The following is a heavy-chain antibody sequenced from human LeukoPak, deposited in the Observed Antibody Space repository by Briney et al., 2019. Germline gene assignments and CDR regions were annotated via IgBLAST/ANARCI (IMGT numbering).Heavy chain of an antibody. CDR2: ISAYNGNT. V-gene: IGHV1-18*01. Sequence: ASVKVSCKASGYTFTSYGISWVRQAPGQGLEWMGWISAYNGNTNYAQKLQGRVTMTTDTSTSTAYMELRSLRSDDTAVYYCARDGGFYCSGGSCYEGPARASDYWGQGTLVTVSS. CDR3: ARDGGFYCSGGSCYEGPARASDY. J-gene: IGHJ4*02. CDR1: GYTFTSYG. D-gene: IGHD2-15*01.